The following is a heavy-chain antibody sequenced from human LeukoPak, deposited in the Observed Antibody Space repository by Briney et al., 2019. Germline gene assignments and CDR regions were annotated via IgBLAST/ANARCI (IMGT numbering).Heavy chain of an antibody. CDR3: AKARIAVAGTPDY. Sequence: GGSLRLSCAASGFTFDDYGMSWVRHAPGKGLEWVSGINWNGGSTGYADSVKGRFTISRDNAKNSLYLQMNSLRAEDTALYYCAKARIAVAGTPDYWGQGTLVTVSS. J-gene: IGHJ4*02. CDR1: GFTFDDYG. D-gene: IGHD6-19*01. V-gene: IGHV3-20*04. CDR2: INWNGGST.